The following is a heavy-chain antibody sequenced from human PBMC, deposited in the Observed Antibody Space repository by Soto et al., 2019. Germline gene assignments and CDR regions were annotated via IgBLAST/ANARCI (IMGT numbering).Heavy chain of an antibody. J-gene: IGHJ6*02. CDR1: GFSLSTSGMC. CDR2: IDWDDDK. D-gene: IGHD3-9*01. CDR3: ARSVYDILTGFRTSYGMDV. V-gene: IGHV2-70*01. Sequence: SGPTLVNPTQTLTLTCTFSGFSLSTSGMCVSWIRQPPGKALEWLALIDWDDDKYYSTSLKTRLTISKDTPKNQVVLTMTNMDPVDTATYYCARSVYDILTGFRTSYGMDVWGQGTTVTVSS.